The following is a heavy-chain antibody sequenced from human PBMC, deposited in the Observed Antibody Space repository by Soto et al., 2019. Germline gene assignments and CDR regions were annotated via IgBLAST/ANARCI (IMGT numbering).Heavy chain of an antibody. Sequence: EVQLVESGGGLVQPGGSLRLSCAASGFTFSSYWMSWVRQAPGKGLEWVANIKQDGSEKYYVDSVKGRFTISRDNAKNSLYLQMNSLRAEDTAVYYCARDGLYDFWSGYYKYYYYYRDVWGKGTTVTVSS. D-gene: IGHD3-3*01. J-gene: IGHJ6*03. V-gene: IGHV3-7*01. CDR1: GFTFSSYW. CDR3: ARDGLYDFWSGYYKYYYYYRDV. CDR2: IKQDGSEK.